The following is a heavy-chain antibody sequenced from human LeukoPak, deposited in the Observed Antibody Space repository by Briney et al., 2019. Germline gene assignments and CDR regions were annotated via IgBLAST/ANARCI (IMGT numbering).Heavy chain of an antibody. Sequence: PSETLSLTCTVFGGYISKYWGWVRQPPGQGLEGIGYFYFSGSTYYHPSNYNPSLMILLTISVDTPKQQNSLKLSSVTAADTAVYYCARGGLYDSSGYRYPEGYFAYWGEGTLVTVSS. CDR2: FYFSGST. V-gene: IGHV4-59*01. CDR1: GGYISKY. D-gene: IGHD3-22*01. J-gene: IGHJ4*02. CDR3: ARGGLYDSSGYRYPEGYFAY.